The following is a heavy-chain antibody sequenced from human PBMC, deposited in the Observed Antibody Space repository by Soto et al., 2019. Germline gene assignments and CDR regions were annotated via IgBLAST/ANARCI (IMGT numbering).Heavy chain of an antibody. V-gene: IGHV3-30-3*01. D-gene: IGHD5-12*01. CDR3: AREGEMATIKTYDY. CDR1: GFTFSSYG. Sequence: GGSLRLSCAASGFTFSSYGMHWVRQXLGKGLEWVAVISYDGSNKYYAVSVKGRFTISRDNSKTTLYLQMNSLRAEDTAVYYCAREGEMATIKTYDYWGQGTLVPVSS. J-gene: IGHJ4*02. CDR2: ISYDGSNK.